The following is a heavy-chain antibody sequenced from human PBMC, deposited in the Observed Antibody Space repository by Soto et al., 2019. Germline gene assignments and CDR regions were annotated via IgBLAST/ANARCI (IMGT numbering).Heavy chain of an antibody. D-gene: IGHD3-22*01. V-gene: IGHV1-69*01. CDR2: IIPVFGKA. CDR3: ARDGALYDSGAYYYVY. J-gene: IGHJ4*02. Sequence: QVQLVQSGAEVKKPGSSVKVSCKASGGTFSRYAINWLRQAPGQGLEWMGGIIPVFGKANYAQKFQGRVTITADEAASTGYMELRSLTSEDTAVYYCARDGALYDSGAYYYVYWGQGTLVTVSS. CDR1: GGTFSRYA.